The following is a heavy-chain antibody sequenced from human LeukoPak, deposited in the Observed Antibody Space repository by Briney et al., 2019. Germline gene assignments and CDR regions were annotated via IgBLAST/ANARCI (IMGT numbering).Heavy chain of an antibody. CDR1: GGSISSYY. V-gene: IGHV4-4*07. CDR2: IHTGGST. CDR3: ARGDRAVAGAWGWFDP. Sequence: SETLSLTCTVSGGSISSYYWSWIRQPAGKGVEWIGRIHTGGSTNYNPSLKSRVTMSVDTPKTQFSLKLSSVTAADTAVYYCARGDRAVAGAWGWFDPWGQGALVTVSS. D-gene: IGHD6-19*01. J-gene: IGHJ5*02.